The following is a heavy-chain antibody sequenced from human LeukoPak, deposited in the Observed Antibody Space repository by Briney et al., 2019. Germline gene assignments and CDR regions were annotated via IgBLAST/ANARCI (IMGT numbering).Heavy chain of an antibody. CDR2: ISYDGRNK. D-gene: IGHD2-15*01. V-gene: IGHV3-30*18. CDR1: GFTFNNHD. CDR3: AKPRDIDSWAFDV. J-gene: IGHJ3*01. Sequence: PGRSLRLSCAASGFTFNNHDMHWVRQAPGKGLEWVAGISYDGRNKYYADSVKGRFTISRDNSKNPLNLQMNRLRTEDTAVYYCAKPRDIDSWAFDVWGQGTMVTVS.